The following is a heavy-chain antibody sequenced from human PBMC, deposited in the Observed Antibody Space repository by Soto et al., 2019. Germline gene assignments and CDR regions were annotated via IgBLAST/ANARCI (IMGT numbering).Heavy chain of an antibody. CDR3: ARDAVPGDSSGWYGAFEI. V-gene: IGHV5-51*01. Sequence: GESLKISCKGSGYSLTSYWIGWVRQMPGKGLEWMGIIYPGDSDTRYSPSFQGQVTISADKSISTAYLQWSSLKASDTAMYYCARDAVPGDSSGWYGAFEIWGQGTMVTVSS. CDR2: IYPGDSDT. J-gene: IGHJ3*02. D-gene: IGHD6-19*01. CDR1: GYSLTSYW.